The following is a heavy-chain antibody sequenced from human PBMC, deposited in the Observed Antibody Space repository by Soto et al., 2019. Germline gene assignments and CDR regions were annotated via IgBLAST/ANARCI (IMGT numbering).Heavy chain of an antibody. Sequence: GGSLRLSCAASGLTFSGSAMHWVRQASGKGLEWVGRIRSKANSYATEYGASVKGRFTISRDDSKNAAYLQMNSLKTEDTAVYYCAKEHCTNGVCYRHFDYWGQGTLVTVSS. V-gene: IGHV3-73*01. CDR3: AKEHCTNGVCYRHFDY. CDR2: IRSKANSYAT. J-gene: IGHJ4*02. D-gene: IGHD2-8*01. CDR1: GLTFSGSA.